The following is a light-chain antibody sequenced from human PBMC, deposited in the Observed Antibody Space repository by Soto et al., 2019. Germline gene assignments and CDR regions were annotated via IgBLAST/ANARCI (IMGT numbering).Light chain of an antibody. CDR3: SSYTSTSTLDV. V-gene: IGLV2-14*03. CDR1: SSDIGGYNY. J-gene: IGLJ1*01. CDR2: DVN. Sequence: QSVLTQPASVSGSPGQSITISCTGTSSDIGGYNYVSWYQQLPGKVPKLIIYDVNNRPSGVSDRFSGSKSGNAASLTISGLQAEDEADYYCSSYTSTSTLDVFGTGTKLTVL.